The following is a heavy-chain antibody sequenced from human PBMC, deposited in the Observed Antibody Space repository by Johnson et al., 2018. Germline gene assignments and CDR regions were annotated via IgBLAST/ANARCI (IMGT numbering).Heavy chain of an antibody. D-gene: IGHD2-2*01. CDR1: GFTFSSYG. V-gene: IGHV3-9*01. CDR3: ARQLGYCSSTSCYHAFDI. CDR2: ISWARGSV. J-gene: IGHJ3*02. Sequence: VQLVQSGGGVVQPGRSLRLSCAASGFTFSSYGMHWVRQGPGKGLEWVSGISWARGSVGYADSVKGRFTISRHNAKNSLYLQMNSLRAEDTALYHCARQLGYCSSTSCYHAFDIWGQGTMVTVSS.